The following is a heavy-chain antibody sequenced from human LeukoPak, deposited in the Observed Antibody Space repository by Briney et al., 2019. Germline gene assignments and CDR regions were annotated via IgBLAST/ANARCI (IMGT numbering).Heavy chain of an antibody. CDR3: ARRPAGTRTFDY. J-gene: IGHJ4*02. V-gene: IGHV5-51*01. CDR2: IYGADYTT. Sequence: GESLKISCKGSEYSFTSYWIGWVRQMPGKGLEWMGVIYGADYTTIYSPPFHGQITISADKSISTAYLQWTSLKASDTAMYYCARRPAGTRTFDYWGQGALVTVSS. D-gene: IGHD1-7*01. CDR1: EYSFTSYW.